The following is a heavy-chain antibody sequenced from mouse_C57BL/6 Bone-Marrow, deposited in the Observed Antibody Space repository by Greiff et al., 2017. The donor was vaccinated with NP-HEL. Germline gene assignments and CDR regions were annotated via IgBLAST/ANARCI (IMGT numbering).Heavy chain of an antibody. Sequence: QVQLKQPGAELVKPGASVKLSCKASGYTFPSYWMHWVKQRPGRGLEWIGRIDPNSGGPKYTEKFKSKATLTVDKPSSTAYMQLSSLTSEDSAVYYCAREGIYYWVDYWGQGTSVTVSS. V-gene: IGHV1-72*01. CDR2: IDPNSGGP. J-gene: IGHJ4*01. D-gene: IGHD2-1*01. CDR3: AREGIYYWVDY. CDR1: GYTFPSYW.